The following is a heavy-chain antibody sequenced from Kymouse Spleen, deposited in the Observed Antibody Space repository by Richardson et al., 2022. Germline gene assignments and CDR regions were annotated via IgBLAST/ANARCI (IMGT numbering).Heavy chain of an antibody. V-gene: IGHV3-15*01. CDR2: IKSKTDGGTT. J-gene: IGHJ4*02. CDR1: GFTFSNAW. Sequence: EVQLVESGGGLVKPGGSLRLSCAASGFTFSNAWMSWVRQAPGKGLEWVGRIKSKTDGGTTDYAAPVKGRFTISRDDSKNTLYLQMNSLKTEDTAVYYCTTDPITGTTRFDYWGQGTLVTVSS. CDR3: TTDPITGTTRFDY. D-gene: IGHD1-7*01.